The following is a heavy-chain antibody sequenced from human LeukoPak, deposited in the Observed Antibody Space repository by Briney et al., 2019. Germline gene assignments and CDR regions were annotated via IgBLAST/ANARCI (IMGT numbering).Heavy chain of an antibody. CDR3: AREKGLNNKWYKVFDI. CDR1: GFTVSSNY. D-gene: IGHD1-1*01. Sequence: GGSLRLSCAASGFTVSSNYMSWVRQAPGKGLEWVSVIYSGGSTYYADSVKGRFTISRDNSKNTLYLQMNSLRAEDTAVYYCAREKGLNNKWYKVFDIWGQGTVVTVSS. V-gene: IGHV3-53*01. CDR2: IYSGGST. J-gene: IGHJ3*02.